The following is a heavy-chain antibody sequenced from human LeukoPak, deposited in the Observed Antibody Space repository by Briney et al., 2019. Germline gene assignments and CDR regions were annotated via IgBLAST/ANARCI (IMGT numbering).Heavy chain of an antibody. CDR1: GYTFTSYG. CDR2: ISTYNGNT. Sequence: GASVKVSCKASGYTFTSYGISWVRQAPGQGLEWMGWISTYNGNTNYAQKLQGRVTLTTDTSTSTAYVELRSLRSDDTAVYYCARVSSYYSMDVWGKGTTVTVSS. CDR3: ARVSSYYSMDV. J-gene: IGHJ6*03. V-gene: IGHV1-18*01.